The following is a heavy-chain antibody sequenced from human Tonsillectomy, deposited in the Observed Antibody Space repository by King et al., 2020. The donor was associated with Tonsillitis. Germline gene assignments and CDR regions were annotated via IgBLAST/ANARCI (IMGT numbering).Heavy chain of an antibody. Sequence: VQLQQWGGGLLRPSETLSLTCAVYGGSLRDHYWSWIRQSPDKGLEWIGDISHRGATDYNPSLQSRVAMSVSPSTNQVSLRLNSLTAADTAVYFCAGGEIGVALGATDAHHYGLDVWGQGTSVTVSS. D-gene: IGHD4/OR15-4a*01. CDR3: AGGEIGVALGATDAHHYGLDV. CDR1: GGSLRDHY. J-gene: IGHJ6*02. V-gene: IGHV4-34*01. CDR2: ISHRGAT.